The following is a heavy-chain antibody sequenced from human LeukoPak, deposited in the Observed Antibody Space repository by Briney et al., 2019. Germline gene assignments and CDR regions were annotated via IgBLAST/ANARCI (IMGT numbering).Heavy chain of an antibody. CDR1: GYTLTELS. CDR2: FDPEDGET. D-gene: IGHD6-13*01. Sequence: ASVKVSCKVSGYTLTELSMHWVRQAPGKGLEWMGGFDPEDGETIYAQKFQGRVTMTEDTSTDTAYMELSSLRSEDTAVYYCATEGIAAAGYDYWGQGTLVTVSS. V-gene: IGHV1-24*01. J-gene: IGHJ4*02. CDR3: ATEGIAAAGYDY.